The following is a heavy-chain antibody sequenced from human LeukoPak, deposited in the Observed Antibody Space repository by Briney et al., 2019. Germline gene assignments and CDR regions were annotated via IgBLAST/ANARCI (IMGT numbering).Heavy chain of an antibody. CDR1: RYTFTSYA. D-gene: IGHD2-2*01. CDR3: ARADIVVVPAPGDY. V-gene: IGHV1-3*01. J-gene: IGHJ4*02. Sequence: ASVKVSCKASRYTFTSYAMHWVRQAPGQRLEWMGWINAGNGNTKYSQKFQGRVTITRDTSASTAYMELSSLRSEDTAVYYCARADIVVVPAPGDYWGQGTLVTVSS. CDR2: INAGNGNT.